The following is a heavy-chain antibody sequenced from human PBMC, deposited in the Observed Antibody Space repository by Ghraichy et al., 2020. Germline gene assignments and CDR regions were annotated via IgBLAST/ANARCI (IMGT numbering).Heavy chain of an antibody. D-gene: IGHD3-22*01. CDR1: GGSISSYY. CDR3: ARATVPLYDSSGYFYFDY. J-gene: IGHJ4*02. CDR2: IYYSGST. Sequence: SETLSLTCTVSGGSISSYYWSWIRQPPGKGLEWIGYIYYSGSTNYNPSLKSRVTISVDTSKNQFSLKLSSVTAADTAVYYCARATVPLYDSSGYFYFDYWGQGTLVTVSS. V-gene: IGHV4-59*01.